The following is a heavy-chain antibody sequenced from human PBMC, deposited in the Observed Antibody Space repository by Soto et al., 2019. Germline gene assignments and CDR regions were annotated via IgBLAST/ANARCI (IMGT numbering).Heavy chain of an antibody. J-gene: IGHJ4*02. CDR1: GGTFSSYA. CDR2: IIPIFGTA. V-gene: IGHV1-69*13. D-gene: IGHD3-22*01. CDR3: ARGESYYDSSGYGIFDY. Sequence: SVKVSFKASGGTFSSYAISWVRQAPGQGLEWMGGIIPIFGTANYAQKFQGRVTITADESTSTAYMELSSLRSEDTAVYYCARGESYYDSSGYGIFDYWGQGTLVTVSS.